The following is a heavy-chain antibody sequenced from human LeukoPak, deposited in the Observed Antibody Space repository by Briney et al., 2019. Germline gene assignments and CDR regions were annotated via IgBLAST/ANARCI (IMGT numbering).Heavy chain of an antibody. CDR2: IYYSGST. CDR3: ARAGDSSGYSDY. V-gene: IGHV4-59*12. J-gene: IGHJ4*02. D-gene: IGHD3-22*01. Sequence: PSETLSLTCTVSGGSISSYHWSWIRQPPGKGLEWIGFIYYSGSTNYNPSLKSRVTISVDTSKNQFSLKLSSVTAADTAVYYCARAGDSSGYSDYWGQGALVTVSS. CDR1: GGSISSYH.